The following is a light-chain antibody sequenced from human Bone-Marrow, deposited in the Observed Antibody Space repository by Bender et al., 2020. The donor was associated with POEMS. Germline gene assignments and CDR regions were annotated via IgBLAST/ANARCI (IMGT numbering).Light chain of an antibody. Sequence: QSALTQPRSVSGSPGQSVTIPCTGTTSDVGRYDYISWFQQYPGKAPKLVIYDVNKRPSRVPDRFSGSSSGNTASLTINRVEAGDEADYHCQVWDSNSDSYVFGSGTKVTVL. CDR2: DVN. CDR1: TSDVGRYDY. J-gene: IGLJ1*01. CDR3: QVWDSNSDSYV. V-gene: IGLV2-11*01.